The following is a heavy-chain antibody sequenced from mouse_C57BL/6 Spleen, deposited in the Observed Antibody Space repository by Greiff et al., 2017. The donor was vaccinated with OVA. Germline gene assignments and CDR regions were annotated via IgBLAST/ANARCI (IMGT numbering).Heavy chain of an antibody. CDR3: ARSGVTTVVDYYAMDY. V-gene: IGHV1-72*01. J-gene: IGHJ4*01. D-gene: IGHD1-1*01. Sequence: QVQLQQSGAELVKPGASVKLSCKASGYTFTSYWMHWVKQRPGRGLEWIGRIDPNSGGTKYNEKFKSKATLTVDKPSSTAYMQLSSLTSEDSAVYYCARSGVTTVVDYYAMDYWGQGTSVTVSS. CDR1: GYTFTSYW. CDR2: IDPNSGGT.